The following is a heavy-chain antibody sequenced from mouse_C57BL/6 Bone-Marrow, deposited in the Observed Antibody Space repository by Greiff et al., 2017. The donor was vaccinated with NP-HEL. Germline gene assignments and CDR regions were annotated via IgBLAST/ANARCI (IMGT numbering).Heavy chain of an antibody. V-gene: IGHV5-12*01. Sequence: EVHLVESGGGLVQPGGSLKLSCAASGFTFSDYYMYWVRQTPEKRLEWVAYISNGGGSTYYPDTVKGRFTISRDNAKNTLYLQMSRLKSEDTAMYYGARQGPRQLRLRDYAMDYWGQGTSVTVSS. CDR3: ARQGPRQLRLRDYAMDY. J-gene: IGHJ4*01. CDR2: ISNGGGST. D-gene: IGHD3-2*02. CDR1: GFTFSDYY.